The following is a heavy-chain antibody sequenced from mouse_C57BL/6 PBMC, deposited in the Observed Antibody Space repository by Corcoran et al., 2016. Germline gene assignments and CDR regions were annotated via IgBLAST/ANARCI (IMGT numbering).Heavy chain of an antibody. Sequence: QVQLKQSGAELVRPGASVKLSCKASGYTFTNYYINWVQQRPGQGLEWIARIYPGSGNTYYNEKFKGKATLTAEKSSSTAYMQLSSLTSEDSAVYFCARSADGYPDYWGQGTTLTVSS. CDR1: GYTFTNYY. CDR3: ARSADGYPDY. J-gene: IGHJ2*01. V-gene: IGHV1-76*01. D-gene: IGHD2-3*01. CDR2: IYPGSGNT.